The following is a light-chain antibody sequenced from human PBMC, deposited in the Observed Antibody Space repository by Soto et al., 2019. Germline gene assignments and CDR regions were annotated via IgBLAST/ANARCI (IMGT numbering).Light chain of an antibody. V-gene: IGKV3-20*01. J-gene: IGKJ2*01. CDR1: QSVRSDY. CDR3: QQYATWPRT. CDR2: GVS. Sequence: EIVLTQSPATLSLSPGDRATLSCRASQSVRSDYFAWYQQKPGQAPRVIIFGVSTRATAIPDRFSGSGSGTDFTLTIRSLQSADFGVYYCQQYATWPRTFGQGTK.